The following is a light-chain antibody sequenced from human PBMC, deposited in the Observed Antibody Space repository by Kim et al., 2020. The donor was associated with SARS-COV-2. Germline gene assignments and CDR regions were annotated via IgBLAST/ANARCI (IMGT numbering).Light chain of an antibody. CDR2: KAS. V-gene: IGKV1-5*03. CDR3: QQYNSYST. CDR1: QSISNW. J-gene: IGKJ2*01. Sequence: DIQMPQSPSTLSASVGDRVTITCRASQSISNWVAWYQQKPGKAPKLLIDKASTLESGVPSRFSGSGSGTEFTLTISSLQPDDFATYYCQQYNSYSTFGQGTKLEI.